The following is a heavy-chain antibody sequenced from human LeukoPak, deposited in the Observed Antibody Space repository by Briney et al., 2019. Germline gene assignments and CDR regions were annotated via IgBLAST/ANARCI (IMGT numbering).Heavy chain of an antibody. J-gene: IGHJ5*02. V-gene: IGHV1-18*01. CDR2: ISVYDGNT. CDR1: GYTFTTYG. CDR3: ARDCSTSCYWFDP. Sequence: ASVTVSFKASGYTFTTYGISWVRQPPGQELEWMGWISVYDGNTKYAQKLQGRVTMTTDTSTSTAYMELRSLRSDDTAVYYCARDCSTSCYWFDPWGQGTLVTVAS. D-gene: IGHD2-2*01.